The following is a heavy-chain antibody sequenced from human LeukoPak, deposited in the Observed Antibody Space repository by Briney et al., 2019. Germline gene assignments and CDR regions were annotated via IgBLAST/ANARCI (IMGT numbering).Heavy chain of an antibody. Sequence: GGSLRLSCAASGFTFSSYGMHWVRQAPGKGLEWVAFIRYDGSNKYYADSVKGRFTISRDNSKNTLYLQMNSLRGEDTAVYYCARLTAAGRRTDFDYWGQGTLVTVSS. V-gene: IGHV3-30*02. CDR3: ARLTAAGRRTDFDY. J-gene: IGHJ4*02. CDR1: GFTFSSYG. CDR2: IRYDGSNK. D-gene: IGHD6-13*01.